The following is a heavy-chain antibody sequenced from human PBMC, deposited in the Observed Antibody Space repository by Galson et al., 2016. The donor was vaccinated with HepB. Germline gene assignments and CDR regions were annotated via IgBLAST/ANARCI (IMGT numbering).Heavy chain of an antibody. Sequence: QSGAEVKKPGESLKISCKGSGYTFTIYWIAWVRQMPGKGLEWMGIIYPGDSQTIYSPSFQGQVTISVDKSISTAYLKWSSLKASDTAMYYCARRADGAPFEIWGQGKMVTVSS. V-gene: IGHV5-51*01. CDR1: GYTFTIYW. D-gene: IGHD4/OR15-4a*01. J-gene: IGHJ3*02. CDR2: IYPGDSQT. CDR3: ARRADGAPFEI.